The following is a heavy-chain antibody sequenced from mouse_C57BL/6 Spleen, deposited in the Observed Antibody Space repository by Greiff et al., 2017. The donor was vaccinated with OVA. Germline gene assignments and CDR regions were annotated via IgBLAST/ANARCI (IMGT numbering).Heavy chain of an antibody. D-gene: IGHD3-3*01. J-gene: IGHJ1*03. V-gene: IGHV1-53*01. CDR1: GYTFTSYW. CDR3: ARLGTYWYFDV. CDR2: INPSNGGT. Sequence: VQLQQSGTELVKPGASVKLSCKASGYTFTSYWMHWVKQRPGQGLEWIGNINPSNGGTKYNEKFKSKATLTVDKSSSTAYMQLSSLTSEDSAVDYCARLGTYWYFDVWGTGTTVTVSS.